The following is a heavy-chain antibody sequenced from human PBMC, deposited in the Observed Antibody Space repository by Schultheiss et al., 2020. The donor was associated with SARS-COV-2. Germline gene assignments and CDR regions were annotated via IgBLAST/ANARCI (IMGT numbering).Heavy chain of an antibody. CDR3: ARELFTGGWHGPLDY. CDR2: VYYIGST. D-gene: IGHD6-19*01. Sequence: SETLSLTCTVSGASVSSSNYYWSWIRQPPGKGLEWIGYVYYIGSTNYNPSLNSRVTISIDRSKNQFSLRLTSVTAADTAVYFCARELFTGGWHGPLDYWGQGALVTVSS. V-gene: IGHV4-61*01. CDR1: GASVSSSNYY. J-gene: IGHJ4*02.